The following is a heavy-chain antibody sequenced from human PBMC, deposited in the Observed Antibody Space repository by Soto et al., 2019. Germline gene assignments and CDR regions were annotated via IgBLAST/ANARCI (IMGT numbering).Heavy chain of an antibody. CDR2: IYWDDDK. D-gene: IGHD6-13*01. Sequence: QITLKESGPTLVKPTQTLTLTCTFSGFSLSTSGVGVGWIRQPPGKALEWLALIYWDDDKRYSPSLKSRLTITKDTTKNQVVLTMTNMEPVDTATYYCALLSSWGYFDLWGRGTLVTVSS. V-gene: IGHV2-5*02. CDR3: ALLSSWGYFDL. CDR1: GFSLSTSGVG. J-gene: IGHJ2*01.